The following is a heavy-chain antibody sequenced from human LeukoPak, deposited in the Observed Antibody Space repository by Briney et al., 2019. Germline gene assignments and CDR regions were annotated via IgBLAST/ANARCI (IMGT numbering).Heavy chain of an antibody. CDR1: GFSLSNAKMG. J-gene: IGHJ5*02. CDR2: IFSNDEK. D-gene: IGHD3-3*01. CDR3: ARTHITIFGVGPLDWFDP. Sequence: SGPTLVKPTETLTLTCTVSGFSLSNAKMGVSWIRQPPGKALEWLAHIFSNDEKSYSTSLKSRLTISKDTSKSQVVLTMTNMDPVDTATYYCARTHITIFGVGPLDWFDPWGQGTLVTVSS. V-gene: IGHV2-26*01.